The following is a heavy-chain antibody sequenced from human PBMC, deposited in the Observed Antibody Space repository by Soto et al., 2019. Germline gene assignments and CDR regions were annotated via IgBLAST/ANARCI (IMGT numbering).Heavy chain of an antibody. J-gene: IGHJ4*02. Sequence: EVQLLEAGGGLVQPGGSLRLSCAASGCTFSIYAMSWVRQAPGKVLEWVSAISGSVGSTYYADSVKGRFTISRDNSKNSLYLQMNSLRAEDTAVYYSAKDSTTGGASTVTTKIFDSWGQGTLVTVSS. CDR2: ISGSVGST. CDR3: AKDSTTGGASTVTTKIFDS. CDR1: GCTFSIYA. D-gene: IGHD4-17*01. V-gene: IGHV3-23*01.